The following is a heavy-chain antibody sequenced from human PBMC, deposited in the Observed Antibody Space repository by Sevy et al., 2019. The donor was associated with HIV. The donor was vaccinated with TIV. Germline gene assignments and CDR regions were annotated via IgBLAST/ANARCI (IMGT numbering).Heavy chain of an antibody. CDR3: ARDRLYCANGVCHNWFDP. CDR2: IYYSGST. V-gene: IGHV4-31*03. J-gene: IGHJ5*02. CDR1: GGSISSGGYY. D-gene: IGHD2-8*01. Sequence: SETLSLTCTVSGGSISSGGYYWSWIRQHPGKGLEWIGYIYYSGSTYYNPSLKSRVTISVDTSKNQFSLKLSSVTAADTAVYYCARDRLYCANGVCHNWFDPWGQGTLVTVSS.